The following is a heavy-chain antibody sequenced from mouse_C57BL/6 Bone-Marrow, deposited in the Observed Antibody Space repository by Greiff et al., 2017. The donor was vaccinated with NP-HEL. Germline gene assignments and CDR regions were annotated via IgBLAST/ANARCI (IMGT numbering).Heavy chain of an antibody. V-gene: IGHV5-9-1*02. Sequence: EVNLVESGEGLVKPGGSLKLSCAASGFTFSSYAMSWVRQTPEKRLEWVAYISSGGDYIYYADTVKGRFTISRDNARNTLYLQMSSLKSEDTAMYYCTRDRGWLPWVDYWGQGTSVTVSS. CDR1: GFTFSSYA. CDR3: TRDRGWLPWVDY. D-gene: IGHD2-3*01. CDR2: ISSGGDYI. J-gene: IGHJ4*01.